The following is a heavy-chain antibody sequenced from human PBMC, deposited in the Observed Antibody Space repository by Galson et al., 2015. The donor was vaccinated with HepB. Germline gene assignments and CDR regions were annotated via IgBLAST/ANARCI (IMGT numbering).Heavy chain of an antibody. J-gene: IGHJ4*02. D-gene: IGHD3-22*01. CDR2: ISYDGSNK. Sequence: SLRLSCAASGFTFSSYGMHWVRQAPGKGLEWVAVISYDGSNKYYADSVKGRFTISRDNSKNTLYLQMNSLRAEDTAVYYCAKDQRAYDSSGYYVYWGQGTLVTVSS. CDR1: GFTFSSYG. CDR3: AKDQRAYDSSGYYVY. V-gene: IGHV3-30*18.